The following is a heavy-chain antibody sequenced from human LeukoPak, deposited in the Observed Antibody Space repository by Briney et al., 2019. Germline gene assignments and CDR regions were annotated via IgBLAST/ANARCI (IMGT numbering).Heavy chain of an antibody. Sequence: GESLKISCTGSGYSFSSYWIGWVRQMPGKGLEWMGIIYPGDSDTRYSPSFQGQVTISADKSISTAYLQWSSLRASDTAMYYCARRVAGSYHDAFDIWGQGTMVTVSS. D-gene: IGHD1-26*01. CDR3: ARRVAGSYHDAFDI. CDR1: GYSFSSYW. V-gene: IGHV5-51*01. J-gene: IGHJ3*02. CDR2: IYPGDSDT.